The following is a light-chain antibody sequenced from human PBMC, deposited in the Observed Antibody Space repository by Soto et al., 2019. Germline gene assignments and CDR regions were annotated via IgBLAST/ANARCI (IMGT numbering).Light chain of an antibody. V-gene: IGKV3-15*01. J-gene: IGKJ1*01. CDR3: QQYSNWPWT. Sequence: EIVMTQSPATLSVSPGEEATLSCRASQSVTSYLAWYQQTPGQAPRLLIQGASARATDVPARFSGSGSGTEFTLTISSLQSEDFAVYYCQQYSNWPWTFGQGTKVEI. CDR2: GAS. CDR1: QSVTSY.